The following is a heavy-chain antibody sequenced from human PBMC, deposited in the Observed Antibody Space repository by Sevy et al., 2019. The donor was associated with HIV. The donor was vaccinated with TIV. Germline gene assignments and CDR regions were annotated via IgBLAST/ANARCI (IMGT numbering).Heavy chain of an antibody. CDR3: ATGRECYEGNSGYFDY. CDR2: FDPEDGET. Sequence: ASVKVSCKLSGYTLTQLSMHWVRQAPGKGLEWLGSFDPEDGETIYAQKFQGRFTMTEETSTDTADMELSSLRSEDTAVYYCATGRECYEGNSGYFDYWGQGTLVTVSS. CDR1: GYTLTQLS. D-gene: IGHD1-26*01. V-gene: IGHV1-24*01. J-gene: IGHJ4*02.